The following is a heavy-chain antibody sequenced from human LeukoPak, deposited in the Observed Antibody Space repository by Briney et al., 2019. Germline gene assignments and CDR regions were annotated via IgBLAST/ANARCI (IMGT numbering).Heavy chain of an antibody. D-gene: IGHD6-13*01. J-gene: IGHJ4*02. V-gene: IGHV3-30-3*01. CDR1: GFTFSSYA. Sequence: GRSLRLSCAASGFTFSSYAMHWVRQAPGKGLEWVAVISYDGSNKYYADSVKGRFTISRDNSKNTLYLQVNSLRAEDTAVYYCARDKAGIAAAGPPFFDYWGQGTLVTVSS. CDR3: ARDKAGIAAAGPPFFDY. CDR2: ISYDGSNK.